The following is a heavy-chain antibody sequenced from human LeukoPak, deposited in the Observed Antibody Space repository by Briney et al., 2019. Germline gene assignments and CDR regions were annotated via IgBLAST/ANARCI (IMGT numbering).Heavy chain of an antibody. V-gene: IGHV4-59*01. J-gene: IGHJ3*02. CDR2: IYYSGST. CDR1: GGSISSYY. D-gene: IGHD6-19*01. CDR3: ARDNGIAVAGKKVDAFDI. Sequence: KTSETLSLTCTVSGGSISSYYWSWIRQPPGKGLEWIGYIYYSGSTNYNPSLKSRVTISVDTSKNQFSLKLSSVTAADTAVYYCARDNGIAVAGKKVDAFDIWGQGTMVTVSS.